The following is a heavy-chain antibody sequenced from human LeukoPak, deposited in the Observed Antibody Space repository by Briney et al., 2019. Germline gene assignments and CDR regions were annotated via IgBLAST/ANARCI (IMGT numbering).Heavy chain of an antibody. CDR3: AKDLATKYALDY. D-gene: IGHD2-8*01. V-gene: IGHV3-30*18. J-gene: IGHJ4*02. CDR1: GFTFSSNA. Sequence: GRSLRLSCAASGFTFSSNAMPWVRQAPGRGLEWVAFISYEGSTIYYADSVKGRFTISRDNSKNTLSLHMHSLRAEDTAVYYCAKDLATKYALDYWGQGTLVTVSS. CDR2: ISYEGSTI.